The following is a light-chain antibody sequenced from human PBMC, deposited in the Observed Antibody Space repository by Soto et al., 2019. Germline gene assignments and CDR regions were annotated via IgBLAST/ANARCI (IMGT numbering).Light chain of an antibody. J-gene: IGLJ2*01. CDR3: AAWDDSLSGRV. CDR2: RNN. CDR1: SSNIGSNY. Sequence: QSVLTQPPSASGTPGQRVTISCSGSSSNIGSNYVYWYQQLPGMAPKLLFYRNNQRPSGVPDRFSGSKSGTSASLAISGLRSEDEADYYCAAWDDSLSGRVFGGGTKLTVL. V-gene: IGLV1-47*01.